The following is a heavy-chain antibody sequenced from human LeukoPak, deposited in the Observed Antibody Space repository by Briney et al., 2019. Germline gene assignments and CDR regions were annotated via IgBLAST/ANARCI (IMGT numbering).Heavy chain of an antibody. V-gene: IGHV1-8*01. J-gene: IGHJ4*02. CDR3: AKDQYFRVVVAAKSTDY. CDR1: GYTFTSYD. CDR2: MNPNSGNT. Sequence: GASVKVSYEASGYTFTSYDISWVRQATGQGLEWMGWMNPNSGNTGYAQKFQGRVTMTRNTSISTAYMELSSLRSEDTAVYYCAKDQYFRVVVAAKSTDYWGQGTLVTVSS. D-gene: IGHD2-15*01.